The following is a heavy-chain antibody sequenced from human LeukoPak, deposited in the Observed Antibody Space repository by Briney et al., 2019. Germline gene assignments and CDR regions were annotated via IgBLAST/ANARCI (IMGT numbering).Heavy chain of an antibody. J-gene: IGHJ4*02. V-gene: IGHV1-46*01. Sequence: GASVKVSCKASGYTLTSYYMHWVRQAPGQGLEWMGIINPSGGSTSYAQKFQGRVTMTRDTSTSTVYMELSSLRSEDTAVYYCARADYDSSGYPHLDYWGQGTLVTVSS. CDR1: GYTLTSYY. D-gene: IGHD3-22*01. CDR3: ARADYDSSGYPHLDY. CDR2: INPSGGST.